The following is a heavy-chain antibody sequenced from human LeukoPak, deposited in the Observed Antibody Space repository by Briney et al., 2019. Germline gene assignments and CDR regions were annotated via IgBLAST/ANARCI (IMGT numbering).Heavy chain of an antibody. J-gene: IGHJ5*02. D-gene: IGHD2-2*01. Sequence: ASVKVSCKASGYTFTSYGISWVRQAPGQGLEWMGWISAYNGNTHYAQKFQGRVTMTRDTSISTAYMELSRLRSDDTAVYYCARDEPAAIPIGGWLDPWGQGTLVTVSS. CDR1: GYTFTSYG. V-gene: IGHV1-18*01. CDR2: ISAYNGNT. CDR3: ARDEPAAIPIGGWLDP.